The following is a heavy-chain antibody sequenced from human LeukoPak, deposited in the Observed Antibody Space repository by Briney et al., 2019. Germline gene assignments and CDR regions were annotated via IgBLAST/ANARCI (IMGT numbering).Heavy chain of an antibody. V-gene: IGHV3-23*01. CDR2: ISGSGGST. D-gene: IGHD2-2*01. CDR3: ARYCSSTGCYSGYYYGMDV. J-gene: IGHJ6*02. CDR1: GFTFSSYA. Sequence: QPGGSLRLSCAASGFTFSSYAMSWVRQAPGKGLEWVSAISGSGGSTYYADSVKGRFTISRDNAKNSLYLQMNSLRAEDTALYHCARYCSSTGCYSGYYYGMDVWGQGTTVTVSS.